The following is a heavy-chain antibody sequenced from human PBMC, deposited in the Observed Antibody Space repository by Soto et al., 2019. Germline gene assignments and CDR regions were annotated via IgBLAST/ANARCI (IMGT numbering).Heavy chain of an antibody. V-gene: IGHV3-33*01. Sequence: QVQLVESGGGVVQPGRSLRLACAASGFTFNNYGMHGVRQAPGKGLEWVAVIWNDGNGYYYANSVKGRFTISRDNSKNTVYLQRGSLRAEDTAVYYCATRQISPPTRGAASARGGMDVWGQGTTVTVSS. D-gene: IGHD6-13*01. CDR1: GFTFNNYG. CDR3: ATRQISPPTRGAASARGGMDV. J-gene: IGHJ6*02. CDR2: IWNDGNGY.